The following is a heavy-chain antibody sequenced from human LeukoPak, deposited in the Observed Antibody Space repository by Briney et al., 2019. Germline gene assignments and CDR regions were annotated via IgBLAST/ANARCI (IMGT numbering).Heavy chain of an antibody. CDR3: ARVLGLRYCSSTSRYGPLGY. CDR1: GYTFTSYG. V-gene: IGHV1-18*01. CDR2: ISAYIGNT. Sequence: ASVKVSCKASGYTFTSYGFTWVRQAPGQGLEWMGWISAYIGNTKYAQRLQGRVTLTTDTSTSTAYMELRSLRSDDTAVYYCARVLGLRYCSSTSRYGPLGYWGQGTLVTVSS. J-gene: IGHJ4*02. D-gene: IGHD2-2*01.